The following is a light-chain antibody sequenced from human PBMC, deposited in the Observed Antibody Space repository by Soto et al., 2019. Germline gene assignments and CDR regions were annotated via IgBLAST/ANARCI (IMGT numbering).Light chain of an antibody. CDR2: DAS. V-gene: IGKV3-15*01. CDR3: QQYNNWPPWT. CDR1: QSVSSS. J-gene: IGKJ1*01. Sequence: EIVMTQSPATLSVSPGERATLSCRASQSVSSSLAWYQQKPGQAPRLLIYDASTRATGIPARFSGSGSGTEFTLTISSLQSEHFAVYYCQQYNNWPPWTFGQGTKVEIK.